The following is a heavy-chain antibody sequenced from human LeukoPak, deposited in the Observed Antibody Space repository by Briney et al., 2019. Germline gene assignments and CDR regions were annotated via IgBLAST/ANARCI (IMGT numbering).Heavy chain of an antibody. CDR1: GSSLTELS. J-gene: IGHJ6*03. CDR3: AREAGITMVRGVMYYYYMDV. D-gene: IGHD3-10*01. V-gene: IGHV1-24*01. CDR2: FGPEHGET. Sequence: ASVKVSCKVSGSSLTELSLHWVRQAPGKGLEWMGGFGPEHGETVYAQRFQGRVTMTEDRSTDTAYMELSGLRSEDTAVYYCAREAGITMVRGVMYYYYMDVWGKGTTVTVSS.